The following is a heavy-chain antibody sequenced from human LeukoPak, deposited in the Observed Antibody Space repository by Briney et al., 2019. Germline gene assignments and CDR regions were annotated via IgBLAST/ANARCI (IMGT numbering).Heavy chain of an antibody. D-gene: IGHD3-9*01. CDR2: ISAYNGNT. CDR3: ARQESHFDWLLGNDVPFDY. V-gene: IGHV1-18*01. J-gene: IGHJ4*02. Sequence: ASVKVSCKASGYTFTSYGISWVRQAPGQGLEWMGWISAYNGNTNYAQKLQGRVTMTTDTSTSTAYMELRRLRSDDTAVYYCARQESHFDWLLGNDVPFDYWGQGTLVTVSS. CDR1: GYTFTSYG.